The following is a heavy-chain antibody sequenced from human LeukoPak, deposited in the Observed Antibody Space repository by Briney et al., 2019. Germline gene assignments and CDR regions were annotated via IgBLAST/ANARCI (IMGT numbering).Heavy chain of an antibody. D-gene: IGHD4-17*01. CDR2: IYYSGST. CDR1: GGSISSGGYY. J-gene: IGHJ4*02. Sequence: SETLSLTCTVSGGSISSGGYYWSWIRQHPGKGLEWIGYIYYSGSTYYNPSLKSRVTISVDTSKNQFSLKLSSVTAADTAVYYCARGYGDYPLFDYWGQGTLVTVSS. V-gene: IGHV4-31*03. CDR3: ARGYGDYPLFDY.